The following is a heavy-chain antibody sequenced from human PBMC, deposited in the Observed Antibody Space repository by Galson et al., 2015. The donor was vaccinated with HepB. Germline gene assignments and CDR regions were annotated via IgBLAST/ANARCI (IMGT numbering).Heavy chain of an antibody. V-gene: IGHV1-2*05. J-gene: IGHJ4*02. CDR1: GYTFTGYY. CDR2: INPNSGGT. D-gene: IGHD4-23*01. Sequence: SVKVSCKASGYTFTGYYMHWVRQAPGQGLEWMGRINPNSGGTNYAQKFQGRVTMTRDTSISTAYMELSRLRSDDTVVYYCAREADYGGNLDYWGQGTLVTVSS. CDR3: AREADYGGNLDY.